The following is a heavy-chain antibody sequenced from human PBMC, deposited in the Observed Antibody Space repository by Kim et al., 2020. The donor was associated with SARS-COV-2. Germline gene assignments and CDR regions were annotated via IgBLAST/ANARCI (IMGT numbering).Heavy chain of an antibody. CDR1: GGSISSYY. CDR3: ARVGRSGWFDP. CDR2: IYYSGST. D-gene: IGHD3-10*01. Sequence: SETLSLTCTVSGGSISSYYWSWIRQPPGKGLEWIGYIYYSGSTNYNPSLKSRVTTSVDTSKNQFSLKLSSVTAADTAVYYCARVGRSGWFDPWGQGTLVTVSS. J-gene: IGHJ5*02. V-gene: IGHV4-59*13.